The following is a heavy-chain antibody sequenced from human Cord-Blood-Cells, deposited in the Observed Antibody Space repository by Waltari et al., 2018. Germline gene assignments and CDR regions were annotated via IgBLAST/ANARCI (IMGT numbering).Heavy chain of an antibody. Sequence: QVQLQQWGAGLLKPSETQSLTCAVYGGSFSGYYWSWIRQPPGKGLEWIGEINHSGSTNYNPSLKSRVTISVDTSKNQFSLKLSSVTAADTAVYYCAMTVTTTDAFDIWGQGTMVTVSS. CDR3: AMTVTTTDAFDI. J-gene: IGHJ3*02. V-gene: IGHV4-34*01. CDR2: INHSGST. CDR1: GGSFSGYY. D-gene: IGHD4-17*01.